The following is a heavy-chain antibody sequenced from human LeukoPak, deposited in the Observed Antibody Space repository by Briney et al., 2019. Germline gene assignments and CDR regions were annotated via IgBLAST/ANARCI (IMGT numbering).Heavy chain of an antibody. Sequence: PGGSLRLSCAASGFTFSSYGMHWVRQAPGKGLEWVAVISYDGSNKYYADSVKGRFTISRDNSKNTLYLQMNSLRAEDTAVYYCAKVGLYYYDSSGYYFDYWGQGTLVTVSS. J-gene: IGHJ4*02. V-gene: IGHV3-30*18. CDR2: ISYDGSNK. CDR3: AKVGLYYYDSSGYYFDY. D-gene: IGHD3-22*01. CDR1: GFTFSSYG.